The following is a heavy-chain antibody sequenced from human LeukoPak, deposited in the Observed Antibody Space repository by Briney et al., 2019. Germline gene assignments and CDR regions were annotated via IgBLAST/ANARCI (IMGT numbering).Heavy chain of an antibody. CDR1: GGSISSYY. CDR3: ARHQGWLQWEY. CDR2: IYYSGST. Sequence: SETLSLTCTVSGGSISSYYWSWIRQPPGKGLEWIGSIYYSGSTYYNPSLKSRVTISVDTSKNQFSLKLRSVTAADTAVYYCARHQGWLQWEYWGQGTLVTVSS. D-gene: IGHD5-24*01. V-gene: IGHV4-59*08. J-gene: IGHJ4*02.